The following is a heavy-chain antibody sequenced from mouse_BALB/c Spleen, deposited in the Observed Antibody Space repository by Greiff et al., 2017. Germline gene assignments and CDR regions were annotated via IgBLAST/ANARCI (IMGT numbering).Heavy chain of an antibody. D-gene: IGHD1-1*01. CDR2: IYPGSGST. V-gene: IGHV1S22*01. J-gene: IGHJ1*01. CDR3: TRFYGSSYEYFDV. Sequence: LQQPGSELVRPGASVKLSCKASGYTFTSYWMHWVKQRHGQGLEWIGNIYPGSGSTNYDEKFKSKGTLTVDTSSSTAYMHLSSLTSEDSAVYYCTRFYGSSYEYFDVWGAGTTVTVSS. CDR1: GYTFTSYW.